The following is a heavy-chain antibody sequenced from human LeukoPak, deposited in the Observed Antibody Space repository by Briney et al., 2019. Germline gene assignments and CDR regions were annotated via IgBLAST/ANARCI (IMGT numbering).Heavy chain of an antibody. CDR3: ANTVAGHFDY. J-gene: IGHJ4*02. Sequence: GGSLRLSRAASGLTFSSYAMSWVRQAPGKGLEWVPAIGGSGGSTYYADSVKGRFTISRDNSKNTLYLHMNSLRAEDTAVYYCANTVAGHFDYWGQGTLVTVSS. V-gene: IGHV3-23*01. CDR2: IGGSGGST. CDR1: GLTFSSYA. D-gene: IGHD6-19*01.